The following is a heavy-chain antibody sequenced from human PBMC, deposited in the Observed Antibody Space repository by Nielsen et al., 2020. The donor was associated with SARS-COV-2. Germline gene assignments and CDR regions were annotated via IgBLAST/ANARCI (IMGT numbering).Heavy chain of an antibody. J-gene: IGHJ2*01. Sequence: GESLKISCVGSGISLKTYEMNWVRQAPGKGLEWISYISSSGTNIHYADSVKGRFTISRDNAKASLYLQLDSLRPEDTAVYYCARFRSGGYWYFDVWGRGTLVTVSS. CDR3: ARFRSGGYWYFDV. CDR1: GISLKTYE. V-gene: IGHV3-48*03. CDR2: ISSSGTNI. D-gene: IGHD3-3*01.